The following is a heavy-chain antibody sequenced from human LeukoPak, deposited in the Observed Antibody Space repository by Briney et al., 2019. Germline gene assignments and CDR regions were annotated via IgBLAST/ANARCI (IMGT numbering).Heavy chain of an antibody. V-gene: IGHV3-53*01. Sequence: GGSLRLSCAPSGFTVSSNYMSWVRQAPGKVLEWVSIIYSGGSTFYADSVKGRITISRDNAKNSLYLQMNSLRAEDMAVYYCAELGITMIGGVWGKGTTVTISS. CDR3: AELGITMIGGV. CDR2: IYSGGST. D-gene: IGHD3-10*02. J-gene: IGHJ6*04. CDR1: GFTVSSNY.